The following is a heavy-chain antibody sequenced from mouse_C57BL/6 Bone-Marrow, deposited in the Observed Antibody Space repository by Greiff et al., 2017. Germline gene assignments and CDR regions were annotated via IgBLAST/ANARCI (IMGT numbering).Heavy chain of an antibody. CDR3: ARAFSTVVAVDY. CDR2: IDPSDSYT. J-gene: IGHJ2*01. V-gene: IGHV1-59*01. Sequence: QVQLQQPGAELVRPGTSVKLSCKASGYTFTSYWLHWVKQRPGQGLAWIGVIDPSDSYTNYNQKFKGKATLTVDTSSSTAYMQLSSLTSEDSAVYYCARAFSTVVAVDYWGQGTTLTVSS. D-gene: IGHD1-1*01. CDR1: GYTFTSYW.